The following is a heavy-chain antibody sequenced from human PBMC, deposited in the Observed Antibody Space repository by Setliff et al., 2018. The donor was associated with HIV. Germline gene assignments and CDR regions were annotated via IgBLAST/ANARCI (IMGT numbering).Heavy chain of an antibody. D-gene: IGHD3-10*01. V-gene: IGHV3-13*01. CDR1: GFTFSSYD. J-gene: IGHJ6*04. Sequence: GESLKISCAASGFTFSSYDMHWVRQATGKGLEWVSAIGTAGDTYYPGSVKGRLTISRENAKNSLYLQMNSLRAGDTAVYYCARGMVRGVLLMDVWGKGTTVTVSS. CDR3: ARGMVRGVLLMDV. CDR2: IGTAGDT.